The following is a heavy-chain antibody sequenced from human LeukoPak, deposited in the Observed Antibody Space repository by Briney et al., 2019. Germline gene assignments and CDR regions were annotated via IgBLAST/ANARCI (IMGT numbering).Heavy chain of an antibody. CDR1: GGSISSGFYY. D-gene: IGHD2-2*01. V-gene: IGHV4-61*09. J-gene: IGHJ6*03. CDR3: ARDLVLRVSPDCSSTSRYAYYMDV. Sequence: PSDTLSLTCTVSGGSISSGFYYWNWIRQPAGKGLEWIGHISTTGSTNYNPSLKSRLTISVDTSKNQFSLKLSSVTAADTAVYYCARDLVLRVSPDCSSTSRYAYYMDVWGKGTTVTISS. CDR2: ISTTGST.